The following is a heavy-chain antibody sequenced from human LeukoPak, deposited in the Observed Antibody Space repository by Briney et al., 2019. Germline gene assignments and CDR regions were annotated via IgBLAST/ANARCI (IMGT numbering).Heavy chain of an antibody. V-gene: IGHV3-23*01. J-gene: IGHJ6*02. CDR1: GFTFSNYA. D-gene: IGHD3-10*01. Sequence: GGSLRLSCAASGFTFSNYAMSWVRQAPGKGLEWVSGISGSGGSTYYADSVKGRFAISRDNSKNTLYLQMNSLRAEDTAVYYCARRWLGDPYGMDVWGQGTTVTVSS. CDR2: ISGSGGST. CDR3: ARRWLGDPYGMDV.